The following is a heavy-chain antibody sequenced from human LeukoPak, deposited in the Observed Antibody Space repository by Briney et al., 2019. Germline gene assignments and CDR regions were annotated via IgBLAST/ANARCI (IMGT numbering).Heavy chain of an antibody. CDR2: IYSGGST. Sequence: GGSLRLSCAASGFTVSSNYMSWVRQAPGKGLEWVSVIYSGGSTYYADSVKGRFTISRDNSKNTLYLQMNSLRAEDTAVCYCARGPSRNWDCSSTSCYGYFQHWGQGTLVTVSS. D-gene: IGHD2-2*01. CDR3: ARGPSRNWDCSSTSCYGYFQH. V-gene: IGHV3-53*01. J-gene: IGHJ1*01. CDR1: GFTVSSNY.